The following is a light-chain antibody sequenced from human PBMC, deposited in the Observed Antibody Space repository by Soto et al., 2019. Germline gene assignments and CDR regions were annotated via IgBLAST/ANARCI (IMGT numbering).Light chain of an antibody. Sequence: EIVLTQSPGTLSLSPGERATLSCTASQRVSNNYVAWYQQIPGQAPRLLIYGASTGATGIPDSFSGSGSGTDFTLPITGLEPEDFAVYYCQHYGTAPWTFGQGTKVEIK. V-gene: IGKV3-20*01. CDR1: QRVSNNY. CDR3: QHYGTAPWT. J-gene: IGKJ1*01. CDR2: GAS.